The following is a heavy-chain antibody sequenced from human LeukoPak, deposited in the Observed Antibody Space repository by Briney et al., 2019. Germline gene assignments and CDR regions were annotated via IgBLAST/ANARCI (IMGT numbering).Heavy chain of an antibody. CDR1: GGSFSGYY. V-gene: IGHV4-34*01. CDR3: ARVGGSDVLDY. Sequence: SETLSLTCAVYGGSFSGYYWSWIRQPPGKGLEWIGEINHSGSTNYNPSLKSRVTISVDTSKNQFSLKLSSVTAADPAVYYCARVGGSDVLDYWGQGTLVTVSS. J-gene: IGHJ4*02. D-gene: IGHD2-21*02. CDR2: INHSGST.